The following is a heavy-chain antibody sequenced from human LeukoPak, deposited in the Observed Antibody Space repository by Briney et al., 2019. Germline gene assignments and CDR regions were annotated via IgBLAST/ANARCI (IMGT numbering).Heavy chain of an antibody. Sequence: SETLSLTCSVSGGSFSSSSYYWGWIRQPPGKGLEWIGSISYSGSTFYNPSLKSRVTISVDTSKNQFSLKLSSVTAADTAVYYCAREPGFDSSGYLNWFDPWGQGTLVTVSS. J-gene: IGHJ5*02. CDR2: ISYSGST. D-gene: IGHD3-22*01. CDR1: GGSFSSSSYY. V-gene: IGHV4-39*07. CDR3: AREPGFDSSGYLNWFDP.